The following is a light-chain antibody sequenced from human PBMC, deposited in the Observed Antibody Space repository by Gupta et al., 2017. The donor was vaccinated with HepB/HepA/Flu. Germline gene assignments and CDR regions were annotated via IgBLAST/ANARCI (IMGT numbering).Light chain of an antibody. Sequence: QSALTQPASVSGSPGQSITISCTGTSSDVGSYNLVSWYQQHPGKAPNLMIYEVSKRPSGVANRVSGSKSGNTASLTISGLQAEDEAAYYCCSYAGSSTCDVVFGGGTKLTVL. J-gene: IGLJ2*01. CDR3: CSYAGSSTCDVV. CDR1: SSDVGSYNL. CDR2: EVS. V-gene: IGLV2-23*02.